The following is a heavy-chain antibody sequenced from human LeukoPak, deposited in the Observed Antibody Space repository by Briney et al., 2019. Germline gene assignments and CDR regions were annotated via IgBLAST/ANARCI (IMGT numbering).Heavy chain of an antibody. V-gene: IGHV4-31*03. Sequence: SGTLSLTCTVSGGSISSGGYYWSWIRQHPGKGLEWIGYIYYSGSTYYNPSLKSRVTISVDTSKNQFSLKLSSVTAADTAVYYCARDVPYSSNKNLNHYYGMDVWGQGTTVTVSS. J-gene: IGHJ6*02. CDR2: IYYSGST. D-gene: IGHD6-13*01. CDR3: ARDVPYSSNKNLNHYYGMDV. CDR1: GGSISSGGYY.